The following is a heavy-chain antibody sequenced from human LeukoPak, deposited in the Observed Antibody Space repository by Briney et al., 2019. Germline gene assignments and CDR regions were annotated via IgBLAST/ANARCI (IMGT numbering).Heavy chain of an antibody. CDR1: GFTFSSYD. CDR3: ARRPYYYDSLDYWGLDY. J-gene: IGHJ4*02. CDR2: IGTAGEI. D-gene: IGHD3-22*01. V-gene: IGHV3-13*01. Sequence: GGSLRLSCAASGFTFSSYDIHWVRQATGKGLEWVSGIGTAGEIYYPGSVKGRFTISRDNAKNSLYLQMNSLRAEDTAVYYCARRPYYYDSLDYWGLDYWGQGTLVTVSS.